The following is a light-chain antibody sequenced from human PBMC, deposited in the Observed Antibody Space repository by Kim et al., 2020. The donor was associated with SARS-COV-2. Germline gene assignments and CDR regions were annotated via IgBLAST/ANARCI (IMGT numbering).Light chain of an antibody. J-gene: IGLJ3*02. CDR2: DVS. CDR3: SSYTSSSLWV. V-gene: IGLV2-14*01. CDR1: SSDVGGYKY. Sequence: QSALTQPASVSGSPGQSITISCTGTSSDVGGYKYVSWYQQHPGKAPKLVIYDVSKRPSGVSNRFSGSKSGNTASLTISGLQAEDEADYYCSSYTSSSLWVFGGGTQLIVL.